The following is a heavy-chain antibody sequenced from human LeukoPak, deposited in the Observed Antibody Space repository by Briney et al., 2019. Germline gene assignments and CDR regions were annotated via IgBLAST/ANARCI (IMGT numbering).Heavy chain of an antibody. CDR3: ARGAAGPLDYYYYMDV. CDR1: GYTFTSYG. CDR2: ISAYNGNT. D-gene: IGHD6-13*01. V-gene: IGHV1-18*01. Sequence: ASVKVSCKASGYTFTSYGISWVRQAPGQGLEWMGWISAYNGNTNYARKLQGRVTMTTDTSTSTAYMELRSLRSDDTAVYYCARGAAGPLDYYYYMDVWGKGTTVTVSS. J-gene: IGHJ6*03.